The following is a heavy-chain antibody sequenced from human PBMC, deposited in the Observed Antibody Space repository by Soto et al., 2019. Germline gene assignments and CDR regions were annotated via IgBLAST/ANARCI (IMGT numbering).Heavy chain of an antibody. V-gene: IGHV4-31*03. D-gene: IGHD3-10*01. CDR1: GGSISSSGYN. J-gene: IGHJ4*02. CDR2: IYYSGST. CDR3: AREGSGSYYPTTFDY. Sequence: QVQLQESGPGLVKPSQTLSLTCTVSGGSISSSGYNWSWIRQHPGKGLAWIGYIYYSGSTYYNPALKSRVTISVDTSQNQFSLKLSSVTAADTAVYFCAREGSGSYYPTTFDYWGQGTLVTVSS.